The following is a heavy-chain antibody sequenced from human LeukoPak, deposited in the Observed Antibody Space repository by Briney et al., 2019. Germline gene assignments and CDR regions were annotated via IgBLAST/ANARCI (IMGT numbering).Heavy chain of an antibody. CDR2: ISYDGNEK. CDR3: AKDPYPGRGFGEPKTSQYNGMDV. J-gene: IGHJ6*02. D-gene: IGHD3-10*01. Sequence: PGRSLRLSCEASGFTFSAFGMHWVRQAPSKGLEWVAGISYDGNEKYYADSVKGRFIISKDNSKKTVYVQMNSVKNEDTAIYYCAKDPYPGRGFGEPKTSQYNGMDVWGQGTTVRVSS. V-gene: IGHV3-30*18. CDR1: GFTFSAFG.